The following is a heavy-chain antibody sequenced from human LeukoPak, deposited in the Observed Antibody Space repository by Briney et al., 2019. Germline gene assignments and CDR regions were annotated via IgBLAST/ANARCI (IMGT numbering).Heavy chain of an antibody. Sequence: GGSLRLSCAASGFTFSNAWMSWVRQAPGKGLEWVGRIKSKTDGGTTDYAAPVKGRFTISRDDSKNTLYLQMNSLKTEDTAVYYCTSFAVRSSYYYYMDVWGKGTTVTISS. D-gene: IGHD6-6*01. CDR3: TSFAVRSSYYYYMDV. J-gene: IGHJ6*03. CDR2: IKSKTDGGTT. CDR1: GFTFSNAW. V-gene: IGHV3-15*01.